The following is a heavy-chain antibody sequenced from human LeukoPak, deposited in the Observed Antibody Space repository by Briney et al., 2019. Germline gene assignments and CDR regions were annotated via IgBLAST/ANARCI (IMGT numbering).Heavy chain of an antibody. V-gene: IGHV4-59*01. CDR1: GDSISSYY. J-gene: IGHJ3*02. CDR3: ARWRFLEWSDAFDI. D-gene: IGHD3-3*01. CDR2: AYYSGST. Sequence: SETLSLTCTVSGDSISSYYWNWIRQPPGKGLEWIGYAYYSGSTNYNPSLKSRVTISVDTSKNQFSLKLSSATAADTAVYYCARWRFLEWSDAFDIWGQGTMVTVSS.